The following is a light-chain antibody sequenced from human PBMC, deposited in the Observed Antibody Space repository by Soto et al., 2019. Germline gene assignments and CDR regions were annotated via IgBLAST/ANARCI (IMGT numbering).Light chain of an antibody. J-gene: IGKJ1*01. Sequence: EIVFTQSPGTLSLSPGERATLSCRSSQSVSSSYLAWYQQKPGQAPRLLIYGASSRATGIPDRFSGSGSGTDFTLTISRLEPEDFAVYYCQQYNNWPPWTFGQGTNVDI. CDR1: QSVSSSY. CDR2: GAS. V-gene: IGKV3-20*01. CDR3: QQYNNWPPWT.